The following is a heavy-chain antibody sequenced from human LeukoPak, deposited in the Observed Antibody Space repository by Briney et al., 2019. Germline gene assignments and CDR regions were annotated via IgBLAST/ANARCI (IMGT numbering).Heavy chain of an antibody. J-gene: IGHJ5*02. CDR1: GGSISSSSYY. CDR3: ARPVPSRLGWFDP. CDR2: IYYSGST. D-gene: IGHD1-1*01. V-gene: IGHV4-39*01. Sequence: SETLSLTCTVSGGSISSSSYYWGWIRQPPGKGLEWIGSIYYSGSTYYNQSPKSRVTISVDTSKNQFSLKLSSVTAADTAVYYCARPVPSRLGWFDPWGQGTLVTVSS.